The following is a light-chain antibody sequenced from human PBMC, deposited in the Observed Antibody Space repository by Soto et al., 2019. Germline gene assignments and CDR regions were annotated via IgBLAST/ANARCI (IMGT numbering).Light chain of an antibody. CDR1: NSNIGAGYD. Sequence: QSVLTQPPSVSGAPGQRVTISCTGSNSNIGAGYDVHWYQQLPGTAPKLLIYGNSNRPSGVPDRFSGSKSGTSASLAITGLQAEDEADYYCQSYDSSLSKVFGTGTKVTVL. V-gene: IGLV1-40*01. CDR3: QSYDSSLSKV. CDR2: GNS. J-gene: IGLJ1*01.